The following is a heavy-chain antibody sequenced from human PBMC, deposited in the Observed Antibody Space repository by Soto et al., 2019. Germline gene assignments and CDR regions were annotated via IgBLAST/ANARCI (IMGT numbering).Heavy chain of an antibody. Sequence: SVKVSCKTPGYTFSNYGINWVRQAPGQGLEWMGWINAFNGKTNFAQRLQGRVTLTTDTSTSTAYMELMSLMSDDTAVYYCAGGSSPVDFDYWGQGTLVTVSS. V-gene: IGHV1-18*01. CDR1: GYTFSNYG. J-gene: IGHJ4*02. D-gene: IGHD6-13*01. CDR3: AGGSSPVDFDY. CDR2: INAFNGKT.